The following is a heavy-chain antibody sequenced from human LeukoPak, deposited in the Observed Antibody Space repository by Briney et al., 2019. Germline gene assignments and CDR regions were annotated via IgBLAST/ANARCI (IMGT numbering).Heavy chain of an antibody. CDR2: INPNSGGT. V-gene: IGHV1-2*02. CDR3: ARTQAYLDV. Sequence: ASVKVSCKASGYTFTGYYMHWVRQAPGQGLEWMGWINPNSGGTNYAQKFQGRVTMTRDTSISTAYMELTSLSSEDTSVYFCARTQAYLDVWGQGTTVTVSS. J-gene: IGHJ6*02. D-gene: IGHD3-16*01. CDR1: GYTFTGYY.